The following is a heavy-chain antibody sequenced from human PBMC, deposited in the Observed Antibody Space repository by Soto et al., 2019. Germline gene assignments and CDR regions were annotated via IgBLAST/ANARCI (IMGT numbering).Heavy chain of an antibody. CDR2: IIPIFGTA. V-gene: IGHV1-69*13. J-gene: IGHJ6*02. CDR3: ARDFVPPPYYYGSGSYYNIPYYGMDV. CDR1: GGTFSSYA. D-gene: IGHD3-10*01. Sequence: SVKVSCKASGGTFSSYAISWVRQAPGQGLEWMGGIIPIFGTANYAQKFQGRVTITADESTSTAYMELSSLRSEDTAVYYCARDFVPPPYYYGSGSYYNIPYYGMDVWGQGTTVTVSS.